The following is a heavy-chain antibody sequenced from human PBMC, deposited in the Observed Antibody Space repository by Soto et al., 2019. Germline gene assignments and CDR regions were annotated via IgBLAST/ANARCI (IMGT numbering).Heavy chain of an antibody. CDR2: IYYRGNA. Sequence: QLQLQESGPGLVKPSETLSLTCSVSDDSINSDKYYWGWIRQPPGKGLEWIGSIYYRGNAYYNPSLQTPVTISLDKARSQFSLMLNPVTAADAAVYFCVRLEGLATSSFYLYFLGPGAPGTGSS. J-gene: IGHJ4*02. D-gene: IGHD3-9*01. CDR3: VRLEGLATSSFYLYF. V-gene: IGHV4-39*01. CDR1: DDSINSDKYY.